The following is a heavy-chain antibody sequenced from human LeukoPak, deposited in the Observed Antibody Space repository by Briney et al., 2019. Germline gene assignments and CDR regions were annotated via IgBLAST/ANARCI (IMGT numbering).Heavy chain of an antibody. V-gene: IGHV1-2*06. CDR2: FNPNSGGT. J-gene: IGHJ4*02. CDR1: GYTFTGYY. Sequence: ASVKVSCKASGYTFTGYYMHWVRQAPGQGLEWMGRFNPNSGGTNYAQKFQGRVTMTRDTSISTAYMELSRLRSDDTAVYYCARDLSGYYYDSSGYYYWGQGTLVTVSS. D-gene: IGHD3-22*01. CDR3: ARDLSGYYYDSSGYYY.